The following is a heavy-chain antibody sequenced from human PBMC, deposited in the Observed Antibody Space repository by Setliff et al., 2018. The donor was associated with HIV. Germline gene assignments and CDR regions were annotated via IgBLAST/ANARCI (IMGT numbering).Heavy chain of an antibody. J-gene: IGHJ6*02. Sequence: GGSLRLSCAASGFSFSSYWMHWVRQAPGKGLVWVSRINTDGSSTSYADSVKGRFTISRDNAKNTLYLQMNSLRAEDTAVYYCARGVRGVVNGMDVWGQGTTVIVSS. V-gene: IGHV3-74*01. CDR2: INTDGSST. CDR3: ARGVRGVVNGMDV. CDR1: GFSFSSYW. D-gene: IGHD3-10*01.